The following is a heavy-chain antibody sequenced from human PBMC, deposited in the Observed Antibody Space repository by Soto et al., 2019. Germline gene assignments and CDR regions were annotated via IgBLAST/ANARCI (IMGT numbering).Heavy chain of an antibody. D-gene: IGHD3-16*01. J-gene: IGHJ6*02. V-gene: IGHV3-53*01. CDR2: IYSGGST. CDR3: ARDIYDYVWGSYSGMDV. CDR1: GFTVSSNY. Sequence: GGSLRLSCAASGFTVSSNYMSWVRQAPGKGLEWVSVIYSGGSTYYADSVKGRFTISRDNSKNTLYLQMNSLRAEDTAVYYCARDIYDYVWGSYSGMDVWGQGTTVTVSS.